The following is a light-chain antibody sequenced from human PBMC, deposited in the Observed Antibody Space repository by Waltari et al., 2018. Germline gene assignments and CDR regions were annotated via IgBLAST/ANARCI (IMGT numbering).Light chain of an antibody. CDR3: LQDYNFPYT. Sequence: AIQMTQSPSSLSASVVDRVTITCRASQDIRSELGWYQQKPGKAPKLLIYAASSLQSGVPSRFTGSGSGTDFTLTISSLQPEDSATYYCLQDYNFPYTFGQGTKLEIK. CDR2: AAS. V-gene: IGKV1-6*01. CDR1: QDIRSE. J-gene: IGKJ2*01.